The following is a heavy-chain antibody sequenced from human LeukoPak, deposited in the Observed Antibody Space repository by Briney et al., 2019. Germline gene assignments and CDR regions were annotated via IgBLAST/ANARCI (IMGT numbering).Heavy chain of an antibody. CDR2: IYSDGNT. CDR1: GFSVSTYS. V-gene: IGHV3-66*02. D-gene: IGHD2-8*01. Sequence: PEGSLRLSCAASGFSVSTYSMDGVPQPPGKGLERASVIYSDGNTQYADSVKGRFTISRDDSKNTLYLQMNSLKAEDTAVYYCARARSRCTYGVCRSDYYYYMDVWGKGTTVTVSS. CDR3: ARARSRCTYGVCRSDYYYYMDV. J-gene: IGHJ6*03.